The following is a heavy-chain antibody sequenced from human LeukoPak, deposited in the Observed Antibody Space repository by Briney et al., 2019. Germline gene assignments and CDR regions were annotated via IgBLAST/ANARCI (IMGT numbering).Heavy chain of an antibody. CDR2: IYYSGST. CDR3: VGTWVGAQYYFDY. CDR1: GGSISSYY. V-gene: IGHV4-59*01. D-gene: IGHD1-26*01. J-gene: IGHJ4*02. Sequence: SETLSLTCTDSGGSISSYYWSWIRQPPGKGLEWIGYIYYSGSTNYNPSLKSRVTISVDTSKNQFSLKLSSVTAADTAVYYCVGTWVGAQYYFDYWGQGTLVTVSS.